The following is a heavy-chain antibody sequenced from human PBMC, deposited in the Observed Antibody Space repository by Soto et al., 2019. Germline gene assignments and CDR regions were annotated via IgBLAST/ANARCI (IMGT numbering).Heavy chain of an antibody. D-gene: IGHD2-8*01. CDR2: VYYSGTT. CDR1: SAAIIRRISF. CDR3: ARHPDVIGQCTFDSCPGTYHDAMDA. J-gene: IGHJ6*02. Sequence: AEPLSETCTITSAAIIRRISFWAWIRKPPGKGLEWIGNVYYSGTTYYNPSLKGRVTVSMDTSKNKSYLKLSYVAAADSAVYYCARHPDVIGQCTFDSCPGTYHDAMDARGQWPTVT. V-gene: IGHV4-39*01.